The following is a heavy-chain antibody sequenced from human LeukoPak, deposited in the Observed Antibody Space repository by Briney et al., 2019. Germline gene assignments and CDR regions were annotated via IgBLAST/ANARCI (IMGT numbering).Heavy chain of an antibody. J-gene: IGHJ5*02. Sequence: PGASVKVSCKASGYIFTSYGISWVRQAPGQGLEWMGWISAYNGNTNYAQKLQGRVTMTTDTSTSTAYMELRSLRSDDTAVYYCAREHCSSTSCYFWFDPWGQGTLVTVSS. CDR2: ISAYNGNT. CDR1: GYIFTSYG. V-gene: IGHV1-18*01. CDR3: AREHCSSTSCYFWFDP. D-gene: IGHD2-2*01.